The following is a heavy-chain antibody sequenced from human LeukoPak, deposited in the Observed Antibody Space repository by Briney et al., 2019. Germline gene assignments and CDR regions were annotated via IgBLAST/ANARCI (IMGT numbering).Heavy chain of an antibody. CDR3: AILGYCSGGSCYSADY. V-gene: IGHV1-69*06. J-gene: IGHJ4*02. CDR1: GGTFSSYA. CDR2: IIPIFGTA. Sequence: ASVKVSCEASGGTFSSYAISWVRQAPGQGLEWMGGIIPIFGTANYAQKFQGRVTITADKSTSTAYMELSSLRSEDTAVYYCAILGYCSGGSCYSADYWGQGTLVTVSS. D-gene: IGHD2-15*01.